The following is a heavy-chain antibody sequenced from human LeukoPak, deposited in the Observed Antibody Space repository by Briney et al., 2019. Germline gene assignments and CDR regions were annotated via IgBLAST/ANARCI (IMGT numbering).Heavy chain of an antibody. CDR1: GFTFSGYN. J-gene: IGHJ3*02. Sequence: GGSLRLSCAASGFTFSGYNMNRVRQAPGKGLEWVSSIDSSSSYMYYPDSVRGRFTISRGNAKNSLDLQMNSLRAEDTAVYFCARAYCSSTTCYTYDAFDIWGQGTMVTVSS. CDR3: ARAYCSSTTCYTYDAFDI. D-gene: IGHD2-2*02. CDR2: IDSSSSYM. V-gene: IGHV3-21*01.